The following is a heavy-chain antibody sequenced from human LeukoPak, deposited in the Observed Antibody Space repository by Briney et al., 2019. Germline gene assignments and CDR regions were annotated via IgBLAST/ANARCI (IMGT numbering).Heavy chain of an antibody. V-gene: IGHV4-59*08. D-gene: IGHD2-2*02. J-gene: IGHJ4*02. CDR1: GGSISSYY. CDR3: ARLLVVPAAIRLGGFYYFDY. CDR2: IYYSGST. Sequence: SETLSLTCTVSGGSISSYYWSWIRQPPGKGLEWIGYIYYSGSTNYNPSPKSRVTISVDTSKNQFSLKLSSVTAADTAVYYCARLLVVPAAIRLGGFYYFDYWGQGTLVTVSS.